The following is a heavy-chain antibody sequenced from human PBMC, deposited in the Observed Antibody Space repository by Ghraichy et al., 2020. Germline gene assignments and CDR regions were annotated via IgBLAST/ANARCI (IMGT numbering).Heavy chain of an antibody. D-gene: IGHD6-13*01. J-gene: IGHJ4*02. CDR3: ARPRSRQNFDY. V-gene: IGHV4-34*01. CDR1: GGSFSGYY. CDR2: INHSGST. Sequence: SETLSLTCAVYGGSFSGYYWSWIRQPPGKGLEWIGEINHSGSTNYNPSLKSRVTISVDTSKNQFSLKLSSVTAADTAVYYCARPRSRQNFDYWGQGTLVTVSS.